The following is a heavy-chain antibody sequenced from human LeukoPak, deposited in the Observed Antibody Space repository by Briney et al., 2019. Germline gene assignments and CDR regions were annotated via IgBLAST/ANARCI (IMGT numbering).Heavy chain of an antibody. CDR3: ARDASQKETGTTGVRWFDP. D-gene: IGHD1-7*01. Sequence: SVKVSCKASGGTFSSYAISWVRQAPGQGLEWMGRIIPIFGIANYAQKFQGRVTITADKSTSTDYMELSSLRSEDTAVYYCARDASQKETGTTGVRWFDPWGQGTLVTVSS. CDR1: GGTFSSYA. J-gene: IGHJ5*02. CDR2: IIPIFGIA. V-gene: IGHV1-69*04.